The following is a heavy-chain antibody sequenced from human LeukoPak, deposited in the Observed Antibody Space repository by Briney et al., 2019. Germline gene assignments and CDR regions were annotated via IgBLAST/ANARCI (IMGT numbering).Heavy chain of an antibody. D-gene: IGHD6-6*01. CDR2: IYTSGNT. J-gene: IGHJ4*02. Sequence: SETLSLTCTVSGGGSINSYYWGWIRQPAGKGLEWIGRIYTSGNTNYNPSLKSRVTMSVNTSKKQFTLRLSSVTAADTAVYYCARGHEGARPGTYYFDYWGQGTLVTVSS. CDR1: GGGSINSYY. V-gene: IGHV4-4*07. CDR3: ARGHEGARPGTYYFDY.